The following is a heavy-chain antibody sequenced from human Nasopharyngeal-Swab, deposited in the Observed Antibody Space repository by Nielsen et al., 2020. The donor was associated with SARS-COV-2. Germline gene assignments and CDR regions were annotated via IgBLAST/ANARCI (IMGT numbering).Heavy chain of an antibody. CDR3: VRAPDYGDLYYYYGMDV. CDR1: GGSFSGYY. Sequence: SETLSLTCAVYGGSFSGYYWSWIRQPPGKGLEWIGEINDSGSTNDNPSLKSRVTISVDTSKNQFSLKLSSVTAADTAMYYCVRAPDYGDLYYYYGMDVWGQGTTVTVSS. J-gene: IGHJ6*02. V-gene: IGHV4-34*01. CDR2: INDSGST. D-gene: IGHD4-17*01.